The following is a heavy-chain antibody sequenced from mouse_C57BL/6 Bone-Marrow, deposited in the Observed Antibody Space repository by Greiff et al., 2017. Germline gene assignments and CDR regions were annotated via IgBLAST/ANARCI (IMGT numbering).Heavy chain of an antibody. CDR2: IYPRSGNT. CDR1: GYTFTSYG. D-gene: IGHD1-1*01. J-gene: IGHJ3*01. CDR3: SRRGYYYGSSPWFDY. Sequence: QVQLQQSGAELARPGASVKLSCKASGYTFTSYGISWVKQRTGQGLEWIGEIYPRSGNTYYNEKFKGKATLTAEKSSSTAYLELRSLASGASAVFACSRRGYYYGSSPWFDYWGQGTPLTVSA. V-gene: IGHV1-81*01.